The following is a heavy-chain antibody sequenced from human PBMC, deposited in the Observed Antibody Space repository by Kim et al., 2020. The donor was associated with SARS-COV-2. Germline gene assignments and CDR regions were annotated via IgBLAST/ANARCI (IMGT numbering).Heavy chain of an antibody. D-gene: IGHD2-8*02. V-gene: IGHV1-2*02. CDR2: INPNSGGT. J-gene: IGHJ4*02. Sequence: ASVKVSCKASGYTFTAYYLHWVRQAPGQGLEWMGWINPNSGGTNYAQKFQGRVTMTRDTPITTTYMELSRLTSDDTAVYYCARGGSTGRVDWGQGTLVTV. CDR3: ARGGSTGRVD. CDR1: GYTFTAYY.